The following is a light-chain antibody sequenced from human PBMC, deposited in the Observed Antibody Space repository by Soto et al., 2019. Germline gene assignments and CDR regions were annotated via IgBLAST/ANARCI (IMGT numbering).Light chain of an antibody. Sequence: DIPMTQSPSTLSASVGDRVTITCRASQSISSWLAWYQRKPGKAPKLLIYKATSLESGVPSRFSGSGSGTEYALTMCCLQPDDVATYYCQKYNSLYTVREGPELDIK. CDR2: KAT. CDR3: QKYNSLYT. V-gene: IGKV1-5*03. CDR1: QSISSW. J-gene: IGKJ2*01.